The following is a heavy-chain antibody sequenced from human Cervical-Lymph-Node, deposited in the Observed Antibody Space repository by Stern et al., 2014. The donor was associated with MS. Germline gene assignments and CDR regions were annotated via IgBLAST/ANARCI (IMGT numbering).Heavy chain of an antibody. D-gene: IGHD1-26*01. V-gene: IGHV3-30*18. CDR3: AKGGSGSYVD. Sequence: VQLEESGGGVVQPGRSLRLSCVASGFVFRNYAAHWVRQPPGKGLEWVALVSFDGRDKYYTDSVKGRFTVSRDNSKNTLYLEMNSLRPEDTAVYYCAKGGSGSYVDWGQGSLVTVSS. J-gene: IGHJ4*02. CDR1: GFVFRNYA. CDR2: VSFDGRDK.